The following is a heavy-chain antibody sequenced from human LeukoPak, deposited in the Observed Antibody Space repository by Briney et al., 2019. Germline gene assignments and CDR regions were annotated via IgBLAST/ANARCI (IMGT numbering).Heavy chain of an antibody. CDR2: INPSGGST. Sequence: GASVKVSCKASGYTFTSYYMHWVRQAPGQGLEWMGIINPSGGSTSYAQKFQGRVTMTRDTSTSTVYMELSSLRSEDTAVYYCARGKTLVGATQSGYLLVYWGQGTLVTVSS. CDR1: GYTFTSYY. D-gene: IGHD1-26*01. V-gene: IGHV1-46*01. CDR3: ARGKTLVGATQSGYLLVY. J-gene: IGHJ4*02.